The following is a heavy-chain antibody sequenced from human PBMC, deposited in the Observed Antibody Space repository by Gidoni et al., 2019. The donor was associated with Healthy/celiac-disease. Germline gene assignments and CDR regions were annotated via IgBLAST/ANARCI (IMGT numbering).Heavy chain of an antibody. J-gene: IGHJ6*03. D-gene: IGHD3-3*01. CDR1: GDSVSSNSAA. CDR3: ARGPENTIFGVVIGKYYMDV. V-gene: IGHV6-1*01. CDR2: TYYRSKWYN. Sequence: QVQLQQSGPGLVKPSQTPSLTCAISGDSVSSNSAAWNCIRQSPSRGLEWLGRTYYRSKWYNDYAVSVKSRITINPDTSKNQFSLQLNSVTPEDTAVYYCARGPENTIFGVVIGKYYMDVWGKGTTVTVSS.